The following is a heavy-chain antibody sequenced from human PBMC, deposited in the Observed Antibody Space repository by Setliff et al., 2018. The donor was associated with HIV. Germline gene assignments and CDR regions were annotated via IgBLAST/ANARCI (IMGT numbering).Heavy chain of an antibody. Sequence: TGGSLRLSCAASGFTFTDYWMHWVRQVPGQGLVWVSRINVDGSSISYADSVKGRFTISRDNSKNTLFLQMNSLRPEDTATYYCVRDPIEGYPDYFDYWGQGTLVTVSS. CDR2: INVDGSSI. CDR1: GFTFTDYW. CDR3: VRDPIEGYPDYFDY. D-gene: IGHD1-26*01. J-gene: IGHJ4*02. V-gene: IGHV3-74*01.